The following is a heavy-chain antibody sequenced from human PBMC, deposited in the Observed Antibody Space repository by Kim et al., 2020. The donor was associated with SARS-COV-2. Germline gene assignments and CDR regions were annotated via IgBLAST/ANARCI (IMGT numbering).Heavy chain of an antibody. V-gene: IGHV5-51*01. Sequence: GESLKISCKGSGYSFTSYWIGWVRQMPGKGLEWMGIIYPGDSDTRYSPSFQGQVTISADKSISTAYLQWSSLKASDTAMYYCARLYYGSGSYYFDYYYGMDVWGQGTTVTVSS. CDR3: ARLYYGSGSYYFDYYYGMDV. CDR1: GYSFTSYW. J-gene: IGHJ6*02. D-gene: IGHD3-10*01. CDR2: IYPGDSDT.